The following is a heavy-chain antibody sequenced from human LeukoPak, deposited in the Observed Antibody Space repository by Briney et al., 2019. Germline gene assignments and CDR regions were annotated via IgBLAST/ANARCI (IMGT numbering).Heavy chain of an antibody. V-gene: IGHV3-53*01. D-gene: IGHD6-19*01. J-gene: IGHJ4*02. CDR1: GFTVSSNY. CDR2: IYSGGST. CDR3: TREAVAVDY. Sequence: GGSLRLSCAASGFTVSSNYMSWVRQAPGKGLEWVSVIYSGGSTYYADSVKGRFTISRDNSKNTLYLQMNSLRAEDTAVYHCTREAVAVDYWGQGTLATVSS.